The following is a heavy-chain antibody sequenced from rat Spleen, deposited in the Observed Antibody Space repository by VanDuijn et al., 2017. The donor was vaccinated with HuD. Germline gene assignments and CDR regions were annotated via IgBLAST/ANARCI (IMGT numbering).Heavy chain of an antibody. D-gene: IGHD4-3*01. Sequence: EVQLVESGGGLVQPGRSMKLSCAASGFTFSNYYMAWVRQAPTKGLEWVASISTGGGNTYYRDSVRGRFTISRENAESTLDLQIDSVRSEDTATYYCAKGLRGTGAYWGQGTLVTVSS. V-gene: IGHV5-25*01. CDR3: AKGLRGTGAY. CDR1: GFTFSNYY. J-gene: IGHJ3*01. CDR2: ISTGGGNT.